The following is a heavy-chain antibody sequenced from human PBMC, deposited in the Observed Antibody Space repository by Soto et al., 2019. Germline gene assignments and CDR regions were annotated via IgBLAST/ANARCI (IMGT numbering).Heavy chain of an antibody. Sequence: GGSLRLSCAASGFTFSSYGMHWVRQAPGKGLEWVAVISYDGSNKYYADSVKGRFTISRDNSKNTLYLQMNSLRAEDTAVYYCAKVRYCSSTSCSYGMDVWGQGTTVTVSS. V-gene: IGHV3-30*18. J-gene: IGHJ6*02. CDR2: ISYDGSNK. D-gene: IGHD2-2*01. CDR3: AKVRYCSSTSCSYGMDV. CDR1: GFTFSSYG.